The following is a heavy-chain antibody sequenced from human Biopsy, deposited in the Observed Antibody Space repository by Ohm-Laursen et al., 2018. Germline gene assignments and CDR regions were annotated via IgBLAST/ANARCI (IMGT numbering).Heavy chain of an antibody. CDR1: GGSFNGYF. J-gene: IGHJ6*02. Sequence: SETLSLTWAVYGGSFNGYFWSWIRQPPGKGLEWIGDITQSGSTNYSPSLKSRVTISVDTAKKQFSPSLRSVTAADTAVYYCARVPLPGIGAAYQGRFLYGMDVWGQGTTVSVSS. D-gene: IGHD6-13*01. CDR3: ARVPLPGIGAAYQGRFLYGMDV. V-gene: IGHV4-34*01. CDR2: ITQSGST.